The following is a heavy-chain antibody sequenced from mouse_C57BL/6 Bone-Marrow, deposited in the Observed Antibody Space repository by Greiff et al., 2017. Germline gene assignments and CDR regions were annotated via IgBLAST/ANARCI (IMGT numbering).Heavy chain of an antibody. Sequence: QVQLQQSGAELARPGASVKLSCKASGYTFTSYGISWVKQRTGQGLEWIGELYPRSGNTNYNEKFKGKATLTADTSSSTAYMELRSLTSEDSAVYFCARRGYYSNAWFAYWGQGTLVTVSA. V-gene: IGHV1-81*01. CDR3: ARRGYYSNAWFAY. D-gene: IGHD2-5*01. CDR1: GYTFTSYG. CDR2: LYPRSGNT. J-gene: IGHJ3*01.